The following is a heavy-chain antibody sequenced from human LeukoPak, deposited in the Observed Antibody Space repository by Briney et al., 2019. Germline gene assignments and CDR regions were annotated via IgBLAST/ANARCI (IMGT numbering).Heavy chain of an antibody. J-gene: IGHJ4*02. CDR2: ISWNSGSI. Sequence: PGRSLRLSCAASGFTFDDYAMHWVRQAPGKGLEWVSGISWNSGSIGYADSVKGRFTISRDNAKNSLYLQMNSLRAEDTALYYCAKDISLYYVSSGYSTRFDYWGQGTLVTVSS. V-gene: IGHV3-9*01. D-gene: IGHD3-22*01. CDR1: GFTFDDYA. CDR3: AKDISLYYVSSGYSTRFDY.